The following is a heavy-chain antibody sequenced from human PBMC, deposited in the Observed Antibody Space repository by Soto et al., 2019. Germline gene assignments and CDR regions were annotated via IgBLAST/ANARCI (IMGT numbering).Heavy chain of an antibody. Sequence: SETLSLTCTVSGGSISSYYWSWIRQPPGKGLEWIGYIYYSGSTNYNPSLKSRVTISVDTSKNQFSLKLSSVTAADTAVYYCARDLVTMVRGVIGRGWFDPWGQGTLVTVSS. CDR2: IYYSGST. CDR3: ARDLVTMVRGVIGRGWFDP. V-gene: IGHV4-59*01. CDR1: GGSISSYY. D-gene: IGHD3-10*01. J-gene: IGHJ5*02.